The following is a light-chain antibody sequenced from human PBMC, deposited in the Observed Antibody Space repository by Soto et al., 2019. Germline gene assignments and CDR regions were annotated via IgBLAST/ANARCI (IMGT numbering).Light chain of an antibody. CDR1: SSDVGGYNY. J-gene: IGLJ2*01. CDR2: EVS. CDR3: SSYAGSNNFVV. V-gene: IGLV2-8*01. Sequence: QLVLTQPPSASGSPGQSVTISCTGTSSDVGGYNYVSWYQHHPGKAPRLMIYEVSKRPSGVPDRFSGSKSGNTASLTVSGLQAEDEADYYCSSYAGSNNFVVFGGGTKVTVL.